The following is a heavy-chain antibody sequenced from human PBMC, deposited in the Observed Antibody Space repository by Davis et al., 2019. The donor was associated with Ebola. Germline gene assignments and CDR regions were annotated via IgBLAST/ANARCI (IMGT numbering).Heavy chain of an antibody. CDR2: INHSGST. CDR1: GFTFSSYS. V-gene: IGHV4-34*01. Sequence: ESLKISCAASGFTFSSYSMNWIRQPPGKGLEWIGEINHSGSTNYNPSLKSRVTISVDTSKNQFSLKLSSVTAADTAVYYCARGRGTILYSSSSKNDYWGQGTLVTVSS. J-gene: IGHJ4*02. CDR3: ARGRGTILYSSSSKNDY. D-gene: IGHD6-6*01.